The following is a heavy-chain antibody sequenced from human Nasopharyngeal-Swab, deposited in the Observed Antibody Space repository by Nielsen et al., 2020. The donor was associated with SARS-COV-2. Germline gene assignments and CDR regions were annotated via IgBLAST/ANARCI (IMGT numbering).Heavy chain of an antibody. CDR1: GLNFKVSA. V-gene: IGHV1-58*01. D-gene: IGHD1-7*01. CDR2: IVVGSGNT. Sequence: SVQVSCKDSGLNFKVSAVQWVRQARGQRLEWIGWIVVGSGNTNYEQKFQERVTITRDMSTSTAYMELSSLRSEDTGVYYCAAWVTGELPFDYWGQGTLVTVSS. J-gene: IGHJ4*02. CDR3: AAWVTGELPFDY.